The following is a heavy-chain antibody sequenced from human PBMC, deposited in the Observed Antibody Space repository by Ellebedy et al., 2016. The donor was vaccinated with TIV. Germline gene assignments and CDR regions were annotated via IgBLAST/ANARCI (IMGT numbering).Heavy chain of an antibody. V-gene: IGHV3-74*01. CDR1: GFTFSTYW. D-gene: IGHD6-13*01. J-gene: IGHJ4*02. CDR2: INTDGSST. CDR3: AREVWYPAS. Sequence: ESLKISCAASGFTFSTYWMPWVRQAPGKGLMWVSRINTDGSSTGYADSVKGRFTISRDNAKNTLYLQMNGLRAEDTAVYYCAREVWYPASWGQGTLVTVSS.